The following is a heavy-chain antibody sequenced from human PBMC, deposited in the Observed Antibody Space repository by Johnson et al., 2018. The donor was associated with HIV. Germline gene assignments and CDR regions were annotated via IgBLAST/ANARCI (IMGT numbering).Heavy chain of an antibody. CDR2: IPGSGSSI. Sequence: VQLVESGGGLVQPGGSLRLSCAASGLTVSTNDINWVRQAPGKGLEWVSYIPGSGSSIYYADSVKGRFTISRDNSKNTLYLQMNSLRAEDTAVYYCARRGRRADDAFDIWGQGTMVTVSS. CDR1: GLTVSTND. V-gene: IGHV3-66*02. CDR3: ARRGRRADDAFDI. J-gene: IGHJ3*02. D-gene: IGHD3-16*01.